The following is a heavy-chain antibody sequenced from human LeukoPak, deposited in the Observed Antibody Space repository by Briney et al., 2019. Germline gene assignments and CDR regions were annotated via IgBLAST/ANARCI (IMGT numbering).Heavy chain of an antibody. J-gene: IGHJ4*02. Sequence: GGSLRLSCAASGFTFSSYSMNWVRQAPGKGLEWVSSISSSSSYIYSADSVKGRFTISRDNAKNSLYLQMNSLRAEDTAVYYCARDAYGDYGVWYFDYWGQGTLVTVSS. CDR1: GFTFSSYS. D-gene: IGHD4-17*01. V-gene: IGHV3-21*01. CDR3: ARDAYGDYGVWYFDY. CDR2: ISSSSSYI.